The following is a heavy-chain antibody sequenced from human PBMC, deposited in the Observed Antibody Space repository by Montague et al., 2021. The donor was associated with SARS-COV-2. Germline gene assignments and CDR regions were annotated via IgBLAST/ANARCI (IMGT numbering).Heavy chain of an antibody. CDR3: ARQGGDIVVVIAIRGPYYFDY. CDR1: GGSISSNSYY. J-gene: IGHJ4*02. CDR2: IYYGRST. V-gene: IGHV4-39*01. D-gene: IGHD2-21*01. Sequence: SETLSLTCTVSGGSISSNSYYWGWIRQPPGKGLEWIGTIYYGRSTYYNPSLKSRVTISVDTSKNQFSLKLSSVTAADTAVYYCARQGGDIVVVIAIRGPYYFDYWGQGTLVTVSS.